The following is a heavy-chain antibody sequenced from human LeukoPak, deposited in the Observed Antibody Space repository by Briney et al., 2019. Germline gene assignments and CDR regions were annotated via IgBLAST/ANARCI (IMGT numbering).Heavy chain of an antibody. D-gene: IGHD3-10*01. CDR1: GFTFSSYS. CDR2: ISSSSSYI. V-gene: IGHV3-21*01. J-gene: IGHJ4*02. CDR3: ARNRGTYYFDY. Sequence: GGSLRLSCAASGFTFSSYSMNWVRQAPGKGLGWVSSISSSSSYIYYADSVRGRFTISRDKAKNSLYLQMNSLRAEDTAVYYCARNRGTYYFDYWGQGTLVTVSS.